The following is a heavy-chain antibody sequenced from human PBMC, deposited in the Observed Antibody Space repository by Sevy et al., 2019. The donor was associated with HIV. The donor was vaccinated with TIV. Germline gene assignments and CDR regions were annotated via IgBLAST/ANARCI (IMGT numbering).Heavy chain of an antibody. CDR2: TYYRSNWYN. CDR1: GDSVSSNSAA. V-gene: IGHV6-1*01. CDR3: ARGIAVAGMAFDV. D-gene: IGHD6-19*01. J-gene: IGHJ3*01. Sequence: SQTLSLTCAISGDSVSSNSAAWNWIRQSPSRGLEWLGRTYYRSNWYNDYALSLKSRITINPVTSKNQFSLHLNSVTPEDTAVYYCARGIAVAGMAFDVWGQRTMVTDSS.